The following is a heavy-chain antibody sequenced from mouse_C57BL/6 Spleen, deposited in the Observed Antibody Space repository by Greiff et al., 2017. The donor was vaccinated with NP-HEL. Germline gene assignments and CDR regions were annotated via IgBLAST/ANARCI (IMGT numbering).Heavy chain of an antibody. CDR1: GFSLTSYG. CDR3: ASSYDGYSAWFAY. J-gene: IGHJ3*01. D-gene: IGHD2-3*01. CDR2: IWSGGST. V-gene: IGHV2-2*01. Sequence: VQVVESGPGLVQPSQSLSITCTVSGFSLTSYGVHWVRQSPGKGLEWLGVIWSGGSTDYNAAFISRLSISKDNSKSQVFFKMNSLQADDTAIYYCASSYDGYSAWFAYWGQGTLVTVSA.